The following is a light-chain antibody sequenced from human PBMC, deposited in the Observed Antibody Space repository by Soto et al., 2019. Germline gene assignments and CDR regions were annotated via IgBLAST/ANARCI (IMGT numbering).Light chain of an antibody. V-gene: IGLV2-8*01. CDR3: SSFAGSNNVV. J-gene: IGLJ3*02. CDR2: DVH. CDR1: SSDVGSYDH. Sequence: QSALTQPPSASGSPGQSVTISCAGTSSDVGSYDHVSWYQQHPGKAPKLMIYDVHEGPSGVPDRFSGSKSGNAASLTVSGLQTEDEADYYCSSFAGSNNVVFGGGTKVTVL.